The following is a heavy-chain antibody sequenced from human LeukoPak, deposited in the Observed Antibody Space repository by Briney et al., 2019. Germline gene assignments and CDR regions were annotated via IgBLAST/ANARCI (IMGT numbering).Heavy chain of an antibody. J-gene: IGHJ3*02. CDR1: GFTFSSYN. Sequence: PGGSLRLSCAASGFTFSSYNMTWVRQAPGKGLEWVSSISGSGGSTYYADSVKGRFTISRDSSKNTLHLQMNSLRAEDTAVYYCAKRSSTYGFDIWGQGTMVTVSS. CDR2: ISGSGGST. CDR3: AKRSSTYGFDI. D-gene: IGHD6-13*01. V-gene: IGHV3-23*01.